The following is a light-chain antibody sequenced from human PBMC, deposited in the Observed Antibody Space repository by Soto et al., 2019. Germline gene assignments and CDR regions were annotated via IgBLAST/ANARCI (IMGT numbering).Light chain of an antibody. Sequence: QSALTQPPSASGSPGQSVTISCTGTSSDVGGYNAVSWYQQHPGKAPKLLIYEVTKRPSGVPDRFSGSRSGNTASLTVSGLQAEDEADYYCSSYAGRPYVFGDGTKVTVL. CDR2: EVT. J-gene: IGLJ1*01. CDR1: SSDVGGYNA. CDR3: SSYAGRPYV. V-gene: IGLV2-8*01.